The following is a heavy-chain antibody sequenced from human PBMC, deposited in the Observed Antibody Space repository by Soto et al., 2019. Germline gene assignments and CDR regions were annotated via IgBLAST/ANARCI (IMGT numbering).Heavy chain of an antibody. J-gene: IGHJ6*02. D-gene: IGHD5-18*01. CDR2: MRTNAYGGTT. V-gene: IGHV3-49*03. CDR3: SRRSSGYGDYYYGMDV. CDR1: GFTFGDYA. Sequence: GGSLRLSCTASGFTFGDYAMSWFRQAPGKGLEWVGFMRTNAYGGTTEYAASVKGRFSISRDDSKSIAYLQMNSLKTEDTAVYYCSRRSSGYGDYYYGMDVWGQGTTVTVSS.